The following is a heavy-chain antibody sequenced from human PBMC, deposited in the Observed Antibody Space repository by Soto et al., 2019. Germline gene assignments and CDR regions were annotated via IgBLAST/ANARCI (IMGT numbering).Heavy chain of an antibody. CDR2: IKQDGSEK. CDR1: GFTFSPYW. J-gene: IGHJ3*02. V-gene: IGHV3-7*01. Sequence: GGSLRLSCAASGFTFSPYWMNWVRQAPGKGLEWVASIKQDGSEKFYVDSVEGRFTVSRDNARNSLFLHMNSLGAEDTAVYFCESRYDYVWGGTAFDIWGQGTPVPV. D-gene: IGHD3-16*01. CDR3: ESRYDYVWGGTAFDI.